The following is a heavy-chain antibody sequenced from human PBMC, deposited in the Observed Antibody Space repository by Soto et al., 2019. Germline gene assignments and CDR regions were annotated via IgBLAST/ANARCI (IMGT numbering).Heavy chain of an antibody. CDR3: GRVVAEVASDI. V-gene: IGHV1-18*01. Sequence: ASVKVSCKASGYTFTSYGISWVRQAPGQGLEWMGWISAYNGNTNYAQKLQGRVTMTRNTSISTAYMELSSLRSEDTAVYYCGRVVAEVASDIWGQGTMVTVS. CDR1: GYTFTSYG. CDR2: ISAYNGNT. J-gene: IGHJ3*02. D-gene: IGHD2-15*01.